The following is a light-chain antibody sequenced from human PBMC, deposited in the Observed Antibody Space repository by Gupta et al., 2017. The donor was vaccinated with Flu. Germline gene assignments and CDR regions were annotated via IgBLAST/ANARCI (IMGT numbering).Light chain of an antibody. Sequence: DIVMTQSPLSLAVTPGEPASISCRSSQSLLHSNGYNYLDWYLQKPGQSPQLLIFLGSTRAYGDSVRFSGSGYDKDFTLKSSRGEDEDVGVYYGIQDLPTNTFGRGTQVDIK. CDR1: QSLLHSNGYNY. CDR2: LGS. CDR3: IQDLPTNT. J-gene: IGKJ5*01. V-gene: IGKV2-28*01.